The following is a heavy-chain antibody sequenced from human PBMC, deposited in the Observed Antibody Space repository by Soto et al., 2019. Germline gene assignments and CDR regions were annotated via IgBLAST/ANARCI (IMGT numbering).Heavy chain of an antibody. CDR1: GYTFTSYG. J-gene: IGHJ4*02. Sequence: ASVKVSCKASGYTFTSYGISWVRQAPGQGLEWMGWISAYNGNTNYAQKLQGRVAMTTDTSTSTAYMELRSLRSDDTAVYYCTRDRRIAARPQGLNYWGQGTLVTVSS. CDR2: ISAYNGNT. D-gene: IGHD6-6*01. V-gene: IGHV1-18*01. CDR3: TRDRRIAARPQGLNY.